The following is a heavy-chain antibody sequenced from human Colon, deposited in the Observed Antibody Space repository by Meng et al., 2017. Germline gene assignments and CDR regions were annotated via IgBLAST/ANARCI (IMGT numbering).Heavy chain of an antibody. CDR1: GDSISSDIW. D-gene: IGHD1-1*01. V-gene: IGHV4-4*02. Sequence: GPLQESGPGLVKPSGTLSLTCTVSGDSISSDIWWSWVRQPPGKGLEWIGEVYHRGDTNYNPSLKSRVVISVDRSKNQFSLNLSSVTAADTAVYYCGRDQGRQLINHWGQGTLVTVSS. CDR2: VYHRGDT. CDR3: GRDQGRQLINH. J-gene: IGHJ4*02.